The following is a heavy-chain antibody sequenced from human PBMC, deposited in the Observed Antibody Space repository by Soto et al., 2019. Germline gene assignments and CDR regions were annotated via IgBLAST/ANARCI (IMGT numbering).Heavy chain of an antibody. Sequence: PSETLSLTCTVSGGSISSYYWSWIRQPPGKGLEWIGYIYYSGSTNYNPSLKSRVTISVDTSKNQFSLKLSSVTAADTAVYYCARDRYCGGDCYSFLAYYYYGMDVWGQGTTVTVSS. CDR2: IYYSGST. D-gene: IGHD2-21*02. J-gene: IGHJ6*02. CDR1: GGSISSYY. CDR3: ARDRYCGGDCYSFLAYYYYGMDV. V-gene: IGHV4-59*01.